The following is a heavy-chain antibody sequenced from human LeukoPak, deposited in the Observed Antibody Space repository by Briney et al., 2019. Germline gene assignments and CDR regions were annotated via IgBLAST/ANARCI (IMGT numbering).Heavy chain of an antibody. CDR2: IKQDGSEK. J-gene: IGHJ4*02. V-gene: IGHV3-7*03. CDR1: GFIFCDYA. CDR3: ARALIEYVVVTEVYYFDY. D-gene: IGHD2-21*02. Sequence: QPGGSLRLSCAGSGFIFCDYAMSWFRQAPGKGLEWVANIKQDGSEKYYVDSVKGRFTISRDNAKNSLYLQMNSLRAEDTAVYYCARALIEYVVVTEVYYFDYWGQGTLVTVSS.